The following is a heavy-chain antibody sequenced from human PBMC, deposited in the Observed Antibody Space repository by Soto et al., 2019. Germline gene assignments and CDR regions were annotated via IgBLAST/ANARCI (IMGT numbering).Heavy chain of an antibody. V-gene: IGHV1-18*01. CDR1: GYTFTSYG. CDR2: ISAYNGNT. J-gene: IGHJ5*02. D-gene: IGHD2-2*01. Sequence: ASVKVSCKASGYTFTSYGISWVRRAPGQGLEWMGWISAYNGNTNYAQKLQGRVTMTTDTSTSTAYMELRSLRSDDTAVYYCASVAIVVPAAVWFDPWGQGTLVTVSS. CDR3: ASVAIVVPAAVWFDP.